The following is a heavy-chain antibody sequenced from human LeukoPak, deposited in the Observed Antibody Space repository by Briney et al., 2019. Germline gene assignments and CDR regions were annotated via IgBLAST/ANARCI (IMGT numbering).Heavy chain of an antibody. Sequence: SGGSLRLSCAVSGITLSNYGMSWVRQAPGKGLEWVAGLSGSGGGTNYADSVQGRFNISRDNPKNTLYLQMNSLRAEDTAVYFCAKRGVVIRVFLVGFHKEAYYFDSWGQGALVTVSS. CDR1: GITLSNYG. J-gene: IGHJ4*02. V-gene: IGHV3-23*01. CDR3: AKRGVVIRVFLVGFHKEAYYFDS. CDR2: LSGSGGGT. D-gene: IGHD3-10*01.